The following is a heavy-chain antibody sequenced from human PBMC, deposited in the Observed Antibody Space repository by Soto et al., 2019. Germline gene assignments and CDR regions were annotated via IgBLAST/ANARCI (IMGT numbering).Heavy chain of an antibody. CDR3: AKDRANRRDAYKTPSGSFYY. Sequence: EVQLLESGGGLVQPGGSLRLSCAASGFTFSSYAMSWFRQAPGQGLEWVSAISGSGGSTYYADSVKGRFTISRNNSKNTLYLQMNSLRAEDTAVYYCAKDRANRRDAYKTPSGSFYYWVQGTLVTVSS. CDR1: GFTFSSYA. J-gene: IGHJ4*02. D-gene: IGHD1-26*01. V-gene: IGHV3-23*01. CDR2: ISGSGGST.